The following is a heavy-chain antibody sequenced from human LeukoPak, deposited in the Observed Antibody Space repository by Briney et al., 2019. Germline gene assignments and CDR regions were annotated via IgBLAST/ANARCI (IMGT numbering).Heavy chain of an antibody. CDR1: AYIFTTYW. V-gene: IGHV5-51*01. CDR3: ASRRYYCDSRGYSRYYFDY. D-gene: IGHD3-22*01. J-gene: IGHJ4*02. CDR2: IDPGDSDT. Sequence: HGESLKTPCQAPAYIFTTYWIGWVRQIPGKGLGWVGIIDPGDSDTRYSPFFQGVVTISADTPISTASLQWRALKPPHTAMYYCASRRYYCDSRGYSRYYFDYWGQGALVTV.